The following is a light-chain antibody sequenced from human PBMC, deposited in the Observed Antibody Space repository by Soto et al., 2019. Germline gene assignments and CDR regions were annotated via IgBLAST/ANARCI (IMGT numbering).Light chain of an antibody. CDR3: QQYYRIPYT. CDR1: QSILYSSNNKNY. Sequence: DIVMTQSPDSLAVSLGERATINCKSSQSILYSSNNKNYLAWYQQKPGQPPKLLIYWASTRESGVPDRFSGSGSGTHFTLTISSLQAEDVAVYYCQQYYRIPYTFGQGTKLEIK. J-gene: IGKJ2*01. V-gene: IGKV4-1*01. CDR2: WAS.